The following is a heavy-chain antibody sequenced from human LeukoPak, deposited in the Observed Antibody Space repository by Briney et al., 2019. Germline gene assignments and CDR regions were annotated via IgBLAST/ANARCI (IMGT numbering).Heavy chain of an antibody. V-gene: IGHV4-59*12. D-gene: IGHD3-22*01. CDR3: ARVKYYYDSSGYQTFDAFDI. Sequence: SETLSLTCTVSGGSISSYYWSWIWQPPPPGQERIGNIYYSGSTNYNPSLKSRVTISVDTSKNQFSLKLSSVTAADTAVYYCARVKYYYDSSGYQTFDAFDIWGQGTMVTVSS. CDR1: GGSISSYY. CDR2: IYYSGST. J-gene: IGHJ3*02.